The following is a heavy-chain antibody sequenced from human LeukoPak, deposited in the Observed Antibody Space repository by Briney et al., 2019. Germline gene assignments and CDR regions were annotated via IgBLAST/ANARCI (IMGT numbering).Heavy chain of an antibody. D-gene: IGHD3-22*01. CDR2: IYYSGST. Sequence: SETLSLTCTVSGGSISSSSYYWGWIRQPPGKGLEWIGSIYYSGSTYYNPSLKSRVTISVDTSKNQFSLKLSSVTAADTAMYYCARRNYYDMRPFDYWGQGTLVTVSS. CDR3: ARRNYYDMRPFDY. J-gene: IGHJ4*02. V-gene: IGHV4-39*01. CDR1: GGSISSSSYY.